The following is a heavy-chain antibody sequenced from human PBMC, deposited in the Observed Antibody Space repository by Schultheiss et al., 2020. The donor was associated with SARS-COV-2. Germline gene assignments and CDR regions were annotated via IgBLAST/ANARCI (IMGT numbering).Heavy chain of an antibody. D-gene: IGHD5-18*01. V-gene: IGHV4-4*07. CDR1: GGSISSYY. J-gene: IGHJ3*02. CDR2: IYTSGST. CDR3: ARDSIPHVDTAAFDI. Sequence: SCTVSGGSISSYYWSWIRQPAGKGLEWIGRIYTSGSTNYNPSLKSRVTMSVDTSKNQFSLKLSSVTAADTAVYYCARDSIPHVDTAAFDIWGQGTMVTVSS.